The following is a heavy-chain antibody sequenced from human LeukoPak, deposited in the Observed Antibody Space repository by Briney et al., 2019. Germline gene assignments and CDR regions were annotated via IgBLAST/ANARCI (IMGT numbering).Heavy chain of an antibody. D-gene: IGHD6-13*01. J-gene: IGHJ4*02. CDR2: IYYSGST. V-gene: IGHV4-39*02. CDR1: GGSISSSSYY. Sequence: SETLSLTCTVSGGSISSSSYYWGWIRQPPGKGLEWIGSIYYSGSTYYNPSLKSRVTISVDTSKNQFSLKLSSVTAADTAVYYCARDAAAGYSLACWGQGTLVTVSS. CDR3: ARDAAAGYSLAC.